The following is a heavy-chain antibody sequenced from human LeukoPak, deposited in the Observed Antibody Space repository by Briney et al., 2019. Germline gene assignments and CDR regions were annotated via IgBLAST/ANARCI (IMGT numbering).Heavy chain of an antibody. Sequence: PGGSLRLSCAASGFTFSDYYMSWIRQAPGRELEWVSYISSSSSYTNYADSVKGRFTISRDNAKNSLYLQMNSLRAEDTAVYYCARDNPVEYSYDYWGQGTLVTVSS. V-gene: IGHV3-11*06. CDR1: GFTFSDYY. CDR2: ISSSSSYT. CDR3: ARDNPVEYSYDY. D-gene: IGHD5-18*01. J-gene: IGHJ4*02.